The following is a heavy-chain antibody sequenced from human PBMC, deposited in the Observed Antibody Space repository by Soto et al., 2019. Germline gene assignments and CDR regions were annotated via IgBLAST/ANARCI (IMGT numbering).Heavy chain of an antibody. CDR1: GFTFSSYA. D-gene: IGHD6-19*01. J-gene: IGHJ4*02. CDR2: ISGSGGNT. CDR3: AKCAGSGWYPDY. Sequence: EVQLLESAGGLVQPGGSLSLSCAASGFTFSSYAMRWVRQAPGKGLEWVSAISGSGGNTYYADSVKGGFTISRDNSKNTLFLQLNSLRAEDTAVYYWAKCAGSGWYPDYWGQGTLVTVSS. V-gene: IGHV3-23*01.